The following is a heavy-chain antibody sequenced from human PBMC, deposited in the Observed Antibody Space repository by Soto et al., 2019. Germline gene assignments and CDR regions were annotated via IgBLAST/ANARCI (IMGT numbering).Heavy chain of an antibody. J-gene: IGHJ4*02. CDR1: AGTFSTYA. Sequence: QVHLVQSGTEVKKPGSSVRVSCKASAGTFSTYAIAWVRQAPGQGLEWMGEFISTFHKTNYAQKFQGRLTLTADDDTSTAYLELSSLPSTDTAVYYWARAWVRSSALTLSLDSWGQGTLVSVS. V-gene: IGHV1-69*01. D-gene: IGHD6-6*01. CDR2: FISTFHKT. CDR3: ARAWVRSSALTLSLDS.